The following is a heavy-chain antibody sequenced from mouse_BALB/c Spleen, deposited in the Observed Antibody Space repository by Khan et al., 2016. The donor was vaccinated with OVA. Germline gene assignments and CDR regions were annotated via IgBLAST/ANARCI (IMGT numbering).Heavy chain of an antibody. V-gene: IGHV1-4*01. CDR1: GYTFTSYK. CDR3: VRDGAYHRNDGWFAY. D-gene: IGHD2-14*01. CDR2: INPSNGYT. J-gene: IGHJ3*01. Sequence: VKLLESGAELARPGASVKMSCKASGYTFTSYKLTWIKKRPGQGLEWIGYINPSNGYTNYNQTFKDTATLTKDKSSTIAYLTLSSLASDDSAVYNCVRDGAYHRNDGWFAYWGQGTLVTVSA.